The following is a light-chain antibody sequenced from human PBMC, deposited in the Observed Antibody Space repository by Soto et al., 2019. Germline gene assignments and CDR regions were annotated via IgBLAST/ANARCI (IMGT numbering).Light chain of an antibody. CDR2: LEGSGSY. CDR1: SGHSSYI. V-gene: IGLV4-60*02. J-gene: IGLJ3*02. Sequence: QSVLTQSSSASASLGSSVKLTCTLSSGHSSYIIAWHQQQPGKAPRYLMSLEGSGSYNKGSGVPDRFSGSSSGADRYLTISNLQFEDEADYYCETWHSHSWVFGRGTKLPAL. CDR3: ETWHSHSWV.